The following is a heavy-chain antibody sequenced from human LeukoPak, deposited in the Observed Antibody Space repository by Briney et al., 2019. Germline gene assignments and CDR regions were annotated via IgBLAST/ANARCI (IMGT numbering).Heavy chain of an antibody. CDR3: AKGQYSGYDSQPDY. Sequence: GGSLTLLCAPSGLTLDDYAMQWAPQAPGKGLQWVSGISWCGGGIRHADPVKGRFTISRDNGQSSLYLQMNSLRPEDTAFYYCAKGQYSGYDSQPDYWGGGPLVTVSS. D-gene: IGHD5-12*01. V-gene: IGHV3-9*01. CDR1: GLTLDDYA. J-gene: IGHJ4*02. CDR2: ISWCGGGI.